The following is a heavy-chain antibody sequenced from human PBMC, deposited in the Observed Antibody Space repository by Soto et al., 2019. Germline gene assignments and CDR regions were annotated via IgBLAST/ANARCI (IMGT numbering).Heavy chain of an antibody. V-gene: IGHV4-34*01. J-gene: IGHJ2*01. CDR2: INHSGST. D-gene: IGHD3-10*01. Sequence: QVRLQQWGAGLLKPSETLPLTCAVYGGSFSDYYWSWIRQPPGKGLEWIGDINHSGSTNYNPSLKSRVTISVDTDKNQFSLKLNSVTAADTAVYYCARVVPSRYFDLWGRGTPVTVSS. CDR3: ARVVPSRYFDL. CDR1: GGSFSDYY.